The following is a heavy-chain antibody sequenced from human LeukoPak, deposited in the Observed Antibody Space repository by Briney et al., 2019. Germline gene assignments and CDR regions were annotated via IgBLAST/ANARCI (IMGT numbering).Heavy chain of an antibody. V-gene: IGHV3-23*01. D-gene: IGHD1-26*01. CDR1: GFTFSSYA. J-gene: IGHJ6*02. CDR2: ISGSGGST. Sequence: GGSLRLSCAASGFTFSSYAMSWVRQAPGKGLEWVSAISGSGGSTYYADSVKGRFTISRDDSKNTLYLQMNSLRAEDTAVYYCAKGQAELLSLYYYYGMDVWGQGTTVTVSS. CDR3: AKGQAELLSLYYYYGMDV.